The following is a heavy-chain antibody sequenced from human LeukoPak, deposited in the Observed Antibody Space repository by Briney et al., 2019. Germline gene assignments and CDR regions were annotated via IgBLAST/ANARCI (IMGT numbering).Heavy chain of an antibody. CDR1: GFTFSDYY. V-gene: IGHV3-23*01. CDR3: AGDRNSDWYSPLDY. D-gene: IGHD6-19*01. Sequence: GGSLRLSCAASGFTFSDYYMSWIRQAPGKGPEWVAIITATGDTAYYADSVKGRFTISRDNSRNTVYMQMDSLRAEDTAIYYCAGDRNSDWYSPLDYWGQGSQVTVSP. CDR2: ITATGDTA. J-gene: IGHJ4*02.